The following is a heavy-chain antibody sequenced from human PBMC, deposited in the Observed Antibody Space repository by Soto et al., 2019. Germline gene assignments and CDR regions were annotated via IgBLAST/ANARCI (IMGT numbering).Heavy chain of an antibody. CDR1: GGSLSPYY. J-gene: IGHJ5*02. V-gene: IGHV4-34*01. D-gene: IGHD3-3*01. Sequence: SETLSLTCGVYGGSLSPYYWSWIRQTPGKGLEWIAEINHSGTTNYNLSLESRVTISIDTSKNQFSLKLRSVTAADTAVYYCARWYYDFWSGFFTHYFDPWGQGTQVTVS. CDR2: INHSGTT. CDR3: ARWYYDFWSGFFTHYFDP.